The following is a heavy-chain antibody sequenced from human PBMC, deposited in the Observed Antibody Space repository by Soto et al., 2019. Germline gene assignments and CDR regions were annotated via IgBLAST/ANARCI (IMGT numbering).Heavy chain of an antibody. D-gene: IGHD3-10*01. J-gene: IGHJ4*02. V-gene: IGHV3-53*01. CDR3: GAHPGGGGY. CDR2: IYSGGYT. CDR1: GFTVSNNY. Sequence: EVQLVESGGGLIQPGGSLRLSCAVSGFTVSNNYMSWVRQAPGKGLEGASVIYSGGYTAYGDSVKGRFTISRDNSKNTPDPTINPRARVDRAVDYWGAHPGGGGYWGQGTLVTVSS.